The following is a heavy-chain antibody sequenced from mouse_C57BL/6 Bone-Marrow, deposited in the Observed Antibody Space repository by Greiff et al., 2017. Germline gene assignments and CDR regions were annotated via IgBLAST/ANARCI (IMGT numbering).Heavy chain of an antibody. J-gene: IGHJ1*03. Sequence: ESGPGMVKPSQSLSLTCTVTGYSITSGYDWHWIRHFPGNKLEWMGYISYSGSTNYNPSLKSRISITHDTSKNHFFLKLNSVTTEDTATYYCAREDYGSSTWYFDVWGTGTTVTVAS. CDR2: ISYSGST. D-gene: IGHD1-1*01. CDR3: AREDYGSSTWYFDV. CDR1: GYSITSGYD. V-gene: IGHV3-1*01.